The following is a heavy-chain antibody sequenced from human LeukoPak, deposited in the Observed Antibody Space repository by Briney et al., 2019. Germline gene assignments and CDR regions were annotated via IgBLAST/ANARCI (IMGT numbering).Heavy chain of an antibody. V-gene: IGHV1-69*13. D-gene: IGHD2-2*01. CDR3: ARVEALGDQLPHY. J-gene: IGHJ4*02. Sequence: SVKVSCKASGGTFSSYAISWVRQAPGQGLEWMGGIIPIFGTANYAQKFQGRVTITADESTSTAYMELSSLRSEDTAVYYCARVEALGDQLPHYWGQGTLVTVSS. CDR1: GGTFSSYA. CDR2: IIPIFGTA.